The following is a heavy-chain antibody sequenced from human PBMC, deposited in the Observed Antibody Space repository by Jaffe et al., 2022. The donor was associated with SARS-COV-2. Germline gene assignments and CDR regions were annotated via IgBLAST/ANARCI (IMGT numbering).Heavy chain of an antibody. CDR2: INPSGGST. Sequence: QVQLVQSGAEVKKPGASVKVSCKASGYTFTSYYMHWVRQAPGQGLEWMGIINPSGGSTSYAQKFQGRVTMTRDTSTSTVYMELSSLRSEDTAVYYCARTLGGLGDKYYFDYWGQGTLVTVSS. D-gene: IGHD3-16*01. V-gene: IGHV1-46*01. CDR1: GYTFTSYY. J-gene: IGHJ4*02. CDR3: ARTLGGLGDKYYFDY.